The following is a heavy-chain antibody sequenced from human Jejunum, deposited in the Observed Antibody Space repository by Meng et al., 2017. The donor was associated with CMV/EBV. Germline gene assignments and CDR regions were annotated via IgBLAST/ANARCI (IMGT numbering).Heavy chain of an antibody. Sequence: EVELVESGGDLIQPGGSLRLSCAASGLIVSSHYMSWVRQAPGKGLEWVTLIYSGGTTFYADSVKGRFTISRDNSKNVLYLQMNSVRAEDTALYHCVRNLGYTYGLVSWGQGTLVTVSS. V-gene: IGHV3-53*01. J-gene: IGHJ5*02. CDR1: GLIVSSHY. CDR2: IYSGGTT. CDR3: VRNLGYTYGLVS. D-gene: IGHD5-18*01.